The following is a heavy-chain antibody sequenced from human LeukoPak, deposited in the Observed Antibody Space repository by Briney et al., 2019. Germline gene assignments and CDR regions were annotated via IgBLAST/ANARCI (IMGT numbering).Heavy chain of an antibody. J-gene: IGHJ3*02. V-gene: IGHV1-8*03. CDR1: GYTLTSYD. Sequence: GASVKVSCKASGYTLTSYDINWVRQATGQGLEWMGWMNPNSGNTGYAQKFQGRVTITRNTSISTAYMELSSLRSEDTAVYYCARDGYDDAFDIWGQGTMVTVSS. CDR3: ARDGYDDAFDI. D-gene: IGHD5-12*01. CDR2: MNPNSGNT.